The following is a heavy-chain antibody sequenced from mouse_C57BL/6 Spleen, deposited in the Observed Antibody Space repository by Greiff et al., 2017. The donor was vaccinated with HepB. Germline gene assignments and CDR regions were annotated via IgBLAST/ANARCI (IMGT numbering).Heavy chain of an antibody. D-gene: IGHD3-2*02. CDR1: GFTFSSYT. CDR3: ARQAAQAPWFAY. J-gene: IGHJ3*01. Sequence: EVHLVESGGGLVKPGGSLKLSCAASGFTFSSYTMSWVRQTPEKRLEWVATISGGGGNTYYPDSVKGRFTISRDNAKNTLYLQMSSLRSEDTALYDCARQAAQAPWFAYWGQGTLVTVSA. CDR2: ISGGGGNT. V-gene: IGHV5-9*01.